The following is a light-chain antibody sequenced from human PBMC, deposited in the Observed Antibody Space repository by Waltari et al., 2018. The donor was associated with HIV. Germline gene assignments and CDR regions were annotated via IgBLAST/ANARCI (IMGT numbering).Light chain of an antibody. CDR3: QAWDNTIAV. CDR2: ERN. Sequence: YDVSQSDPVSVSPGQRVTISCAGDRLAGQIVTWYQLKPGRSPQLVIDERNRRASGIPDRFSASKSGKTATLTIRGIQPADEGQYFCQAWDNTIAVFGGGT. CDR1: RLAGQI. V-gene: IGLV3-1*01. J-gene: IGLJ2*01.